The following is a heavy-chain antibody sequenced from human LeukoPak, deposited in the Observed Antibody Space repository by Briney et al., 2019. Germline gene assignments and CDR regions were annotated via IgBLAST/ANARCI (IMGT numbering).Heavy chain of an antibody. D-gene: IGHD3-22*01. V-gene: IGHV1-2*02. Sequence: ASVKVSCKASGYTFTSYGISWVRQAPGQGLEWMGWINPNSGGTNYAQKFQGRVTMTRDTSISTAYMELSRLRSDDTAVYYCARASLVVITTDFDYWGQGTLVTVSS. CDR2: INPNSGGT. J-gene: IGHJ4*02. CDR1: GYTFTSYG. CDR3: ARASLVVITTDFDY.